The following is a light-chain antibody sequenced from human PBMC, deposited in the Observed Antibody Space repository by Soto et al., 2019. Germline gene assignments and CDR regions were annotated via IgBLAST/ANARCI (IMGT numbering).Light chain of an antibody. J-gene: IGKJ1*01. Sequence: EIVMTQAPATLSVSPGERATLSCRASQSVSSNLAWYQQKPGQAPRLLIYGASTRATGIPARFSGSGSGTEFTLNMSRLQSEDFGVYYCQQYNNWPFTFSQGTKVDIK. V-gene: IGKV3-15*01. CDR3: QQYNNWPFT. CDR1: QSVSSN. CDR2: GAS.